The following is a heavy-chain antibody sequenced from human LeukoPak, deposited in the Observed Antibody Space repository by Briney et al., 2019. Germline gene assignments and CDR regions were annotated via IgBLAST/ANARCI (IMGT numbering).Heavy chain of an antibody. V-gene: IGHV1-2*06. Sequence: ASVKVSYKASGYTFTGYYMHWVRQAPGQGLEWMGRINPNSGGTNYAQKFQGRVTMTRDTSISTAYMELSRLRSDDTAVYYCARGYYGSGSYDYWGQGTLVTVSS. CDR1: GYTFTGYY. J-gene: IGHJ4*02. CDR2: INPNSGGT. D-gene: IGHD3-10*01. CDR3: ARGYYGSGSYDY.